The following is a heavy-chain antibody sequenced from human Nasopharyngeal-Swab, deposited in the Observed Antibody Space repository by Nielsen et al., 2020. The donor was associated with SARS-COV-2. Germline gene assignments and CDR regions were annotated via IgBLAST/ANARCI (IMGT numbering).Heavy chain of an antibody. CDR2: FDPDDGET. D-gene: IGHD2-21*02. Sequence: ASVKVSCKVSGYTITELSMHWVRQAPGKGLEWMGGFDPDDGETIYAQKFQGRVTMTEDTSTDTAYMELSSLRSEDTAVYYCARDRLAYCGGDCYSGFDYWGQGTLVTVSS. V-gene: IGHV1-24*01. CDR1: GYTITELS. CDR3: ARDRLAYCGGDCYSGFDY. J-gene: IGHJ4*02.